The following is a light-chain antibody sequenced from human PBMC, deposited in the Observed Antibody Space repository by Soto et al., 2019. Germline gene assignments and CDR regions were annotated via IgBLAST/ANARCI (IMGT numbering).Light chain of an antibody. J-gene: IGLJ3*02. CDR1: SSDIGDYKY. CDR3: NSFTRSSTLVV. CDR2: DVN. Sequence: QSALAQPASVSGSPGQSITISCTGTSSDIGDYKYVSWYQHHPGKAPKLIIYDVNNRPSGVSNRFSGSKSGNTASLTISGLRAEDEADYYCNSFTRSSTLVVFGGGTKLTVL. V-gene: IGLV2-14*01.